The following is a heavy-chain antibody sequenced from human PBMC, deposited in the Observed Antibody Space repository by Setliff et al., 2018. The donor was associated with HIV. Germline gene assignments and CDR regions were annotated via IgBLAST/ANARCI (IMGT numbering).Heavy chain of an antibody. D-gene: IGHD4-17*01. V-gene: IGHV7-4-1*02. CDR2: INTNTGSP. CDR1: GYTFINYA. CDR3: ARALYGDYGGDINWFDP. J-gene: IGHJ5*02. Sequence: ASVKVSCKASGYTFINYAMNWVRQAPGQGLEWMGWINTNTGSPTYAQAFTGRFFFSVDTSVTTAYLQISSLKAEDTAVYYCARALYGDYGGDINWFDPWGQGTLVTV.